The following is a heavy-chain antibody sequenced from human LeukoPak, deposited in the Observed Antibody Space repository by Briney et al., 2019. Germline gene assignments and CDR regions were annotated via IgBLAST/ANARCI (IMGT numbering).Heavy chain of an antibody. J-gene: IGHJ6*02. CDR3: ARDTAMVTDYYYYGMDV. V-gene: IGHV4-39*02. D-gene: IGHD5-18*01. CDR2: IYYSGST. CDR1: GGSISSSTNH. Sequence: SETLSLTCSVSGGSISSSTNHWGWIRQPPGKGLEWIGSIYYSGSTYYNPSLKSRVTISVDTSKNQFSLKLSSVTAADTAVYYCARDTAMVTDYYYYGMDVWGQGTTVTVSS.